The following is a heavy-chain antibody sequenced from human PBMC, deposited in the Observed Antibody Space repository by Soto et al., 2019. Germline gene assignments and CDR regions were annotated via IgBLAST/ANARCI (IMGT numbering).Heavy chain of an antibody. J-gene: IGHJ6*03. CDR1: GYTFTSCG. V-gene: IGHV1-18*01. Sequence: GASVKVSCKASGYTFTSCGISWVRQAPGQGLEWMGWISAYNGNTNYAQKLQGRVTMTTDTSTSTAYMELRGLRSDDTAVYYCARGYCSSTSCLSYYYYYMDVWGKGTTVTVSS. CDR3: ARGYCSSTSCLSYYYYYMDV. CDR2: ISAYNGNT. D-gene: IGHD2-2*01.